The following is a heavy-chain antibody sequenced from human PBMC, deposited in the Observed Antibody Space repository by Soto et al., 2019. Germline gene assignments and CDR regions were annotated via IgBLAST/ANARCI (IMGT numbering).Heavy chain of an antibody. V-gene: IGHV1-69*13. Sequence: SVKVSCKASGGTFSSYAISWVRQAPGQGLEWMGGIIPIFGTANYAQKFQGRVTITADESTSTAYMELSSLRSEDTAVYYCARASRTIDLVPAAMLYLFDYWGQGTLVTVSS. CDR1: GGTFSSYA. CDR3: ARASRTIDLVPAAMLYLFDY. J-gene: IGHJ4*02. CDR2: IIPIFGTA. D-gene: IGHD2-2*01.